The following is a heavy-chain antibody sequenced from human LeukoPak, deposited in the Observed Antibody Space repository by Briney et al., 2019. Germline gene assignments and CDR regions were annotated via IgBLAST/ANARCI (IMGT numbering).Heavy chain of an antibody. CDR3: ARWDSSSTRAFDI. J-gene: IGHJ3*02. D-gene: IGHD6-13*01. CDR1: GGSISSSSSY. V-gene: IGHV4-39*07. CDR2: IYYSGST. Sequence: SETLSLTCTVSGGSISSSSSYWGWIRQPPGKGLEWIGNIYYSGSTYYNPSLKSRVTISVDTSKNQFSLKLSSVTAADTAVYYCARWDSSSTRAFDIWGQGTMVTVSS.